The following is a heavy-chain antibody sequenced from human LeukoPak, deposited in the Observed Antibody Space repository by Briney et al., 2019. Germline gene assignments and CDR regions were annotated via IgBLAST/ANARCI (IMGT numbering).Heavy chain of an antibody. V-gene: IGHV3-23*01. J-gene: IGHJ4*02. D-gene: IGHD1-26*01. CDR3: AKDVVAAPSRFDY. CDR1: GFTFGSYA. Sequence: GGSLRLSCGASGFTFGSYAMSWFRQAPGTGLEWLSSITSADTYYAYSVKGRFTISRDNSKNTMYLQMNSLRAEDTAVYYCAKDVVAAPSRFDYWGQGTLVTVSS. CDR2: ITSADT.